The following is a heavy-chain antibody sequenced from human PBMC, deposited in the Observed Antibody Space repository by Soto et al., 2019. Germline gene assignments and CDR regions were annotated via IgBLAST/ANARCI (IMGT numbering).Heavy chain of an antibody. D-gene: IGHD1-26*01. CDR3: ARSGSYLDAFDI. Sequence: QVQLVQSGAEVKKPGSSVKVSCKASGGTFSSYAISWVRQAPGQGLEWMGGIIPIFGTANYTQKFQARVTITADESTSTAYMELSRLRSDDTAVYYFARSGSYLDAFDIWGQGTMVSVSS. CDR2: IIPIFGTA. J-gene: IGHJ3*02. V-gene: IGHV1-69*12. CDR1: GGTFSSYA.